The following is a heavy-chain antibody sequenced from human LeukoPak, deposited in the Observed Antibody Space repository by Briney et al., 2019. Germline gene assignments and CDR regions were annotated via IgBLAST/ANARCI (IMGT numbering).Heavy chain of an antibody. CDR2: IRSKANSYAT. CDR3: TRSPYSSSWYRDPYYFDY. D-gene: IGHD6-13*01. CDR1: GFTFSSYA. V-gene: IGHV3-73*01. J-gene: IGHJ4*02. Sequence: GGSLRLSCAASGFTFSSYAMHWVRQASGKGLEWVGRIRSKANSYATAYAASVKGRFTISRDDSKNTAYLQMNSLKTEDTAVYYCTRSPYSSSWYRDPYYFDYWGQGTLVTVSS.